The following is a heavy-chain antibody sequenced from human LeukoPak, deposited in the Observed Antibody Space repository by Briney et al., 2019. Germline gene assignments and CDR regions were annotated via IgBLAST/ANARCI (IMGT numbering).Heavy chain of an antibody. CDR3: ARSPDSSGYYYYFDF. D-gene: IGHD3-22*01. CDR1: GGSISPYY. V-gene: IGHV4-59*08. J-gene: IGHJ4*02. CDR2: VDYRGTT. Sequence: SETLSLTCTVSGGSISPYYWSWLRQPPGKGLEWIGYVDYRGTTIYNPSLKSRVTISVDTSKNQFSLRLSSVTAADTAVYYCARSPDSSGYYYYFDFWGQGTLVTVSS.